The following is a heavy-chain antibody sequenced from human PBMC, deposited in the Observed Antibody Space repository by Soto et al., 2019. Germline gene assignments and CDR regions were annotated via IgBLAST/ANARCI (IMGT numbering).Heavy chain of an antibody. V-gene: IGHV4-59*01. CDR1: GGSLSSFY. J-gene: IGHJ5*02. CDR2: IYYSGST. Sequence: SETLSLTCSVSGGSLSSFYWSWIRQTPGKGLEWIVYIYYSGSTNYNPSLKNRVTISVDTSKNQFSLKLSSVTAADTAVYYCARRSSGYYGPWFDPWGQGTLVTVS. CDR3: ARRSSGYYGPWFDP. D-gene: IGHD3-22*01.